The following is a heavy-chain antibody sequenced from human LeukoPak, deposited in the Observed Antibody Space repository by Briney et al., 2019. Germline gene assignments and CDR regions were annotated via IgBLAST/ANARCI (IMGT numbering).Heavy chain of an antibody. CDR1: GYTFTSYY. Sequence: GASVKVSCKASGYTFTSYYMHWVRQAPGQGLEWMGIINPSGGSTSYAQKFQGRVTMTRDMSTSTVYMELSSLRSEDTAVYYCARAGGIVVVPAEAEFDPWGQGTLVTVSS. CDR2: INPSGGST. CDR3: ARAGGIVVVPAEAEFDP. D-gene: IGHD2-2*01. J-gene: IGHJ5*02. V-gene: IGHV1-46*01.